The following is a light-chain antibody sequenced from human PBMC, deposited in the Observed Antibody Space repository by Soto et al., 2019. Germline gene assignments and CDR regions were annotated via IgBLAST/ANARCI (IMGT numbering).Light chain of an antibody. V-gene: IGKV1-9*01. Sequence: DIQLTQSPSFLSASVRDTVTVTCRASQGISTSLAWYQQKPGKAPKLLIYVASTLQSGVPSRFSGSGSGTEFTLTISSLQPEDSATYYCQQFNSYPFTFGPGTKVDIK. CDR1: QGISTS. CDR2: VAS. J-gene: IGKJ3*01. CDR3: QQFNSYPFT.